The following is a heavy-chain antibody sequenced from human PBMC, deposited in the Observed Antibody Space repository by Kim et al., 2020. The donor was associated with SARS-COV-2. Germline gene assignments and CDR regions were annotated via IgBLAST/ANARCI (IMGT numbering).Heavy chain of an antibody. Sequence: GESLKISCKASGYSFTNFWIGWVRQRPGRGLEWMTLIYPGDSYPGDPLIRYGPSFRGQVTISADRSITTAYLQWSSLKASDTAMYYCVRRDAIPGRPSWWFDSWGQGTLVTVSS. CDR2: IYPGDSYPGDPLI. V-gene: IGHV5-51*01. CDR1: GYSFTNFW. CDR3: VRRDAIPGRPSWWFDS. J-gene: IGHJ5*01. D-gene: IGHD2-2*01.